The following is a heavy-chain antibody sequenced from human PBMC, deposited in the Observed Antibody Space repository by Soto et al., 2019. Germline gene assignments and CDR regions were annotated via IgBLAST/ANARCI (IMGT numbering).Heavy chain of an antibody. CDR1: GFTVSSNC. CDR2: IYSGGST. D-gene: IGHD1-26*01. V-gene: IGHV3-66*01. J-gene: IGHJ4*02. Sequence: EVQLVESGGGLVQPGGSLRLSFAASGFTVSSNCMSWVRQAPGKGLEWVSVIYSGGSTYYADSVKGRFTISRDNSKNTLYLQMNRLRAEDTAVYYCASAILLSGSYLLFDYWGQGTLVTVSS. CDR3: ASAILLSGSYLLFDY.